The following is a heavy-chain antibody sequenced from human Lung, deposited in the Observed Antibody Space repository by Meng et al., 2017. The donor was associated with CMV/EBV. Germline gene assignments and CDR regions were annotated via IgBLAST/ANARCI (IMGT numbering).Heavy chain of an antibody. CDR1: GFTFSSYA. Sequence: GGSMRLXCAASGFTFSSYAMGWVRQAPGKGLEWVSAISGRGGSTYYADSVKGRFTISRDNYKNTLYLQMNSLRAEDTDVYYCAKDRGDGDAIASFGYYYYGMDVWGQGTTVTVSS. CDR2: ISGRGGST. V-gene: IGHV3-23*01. J-gene: IGHJ6*02. CDR3: AKDRGDGDAIASFGYYYYGMDV. D-gene: IGHD3-10*01.